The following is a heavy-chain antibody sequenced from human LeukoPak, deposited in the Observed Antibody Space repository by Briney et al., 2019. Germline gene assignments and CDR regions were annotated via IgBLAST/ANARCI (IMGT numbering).Heavy chain of an antibody. J-gene: IGHJ3*02. Sequence: PSQTLSLTCTVSGGSISSGGYYWSWIRQHPGKGLEWIGYIYHSGSTYYNPSLKSRVTISVDTSKNQFSLKLSSVTAADTAVYYCARDESGAFDIWGQGTMVTVSS. CDR2: IYHSGST. CDR3: ARDESGAFDI. V-gene: IGHV4-31*03. CDR1: GGSISSGGYY.